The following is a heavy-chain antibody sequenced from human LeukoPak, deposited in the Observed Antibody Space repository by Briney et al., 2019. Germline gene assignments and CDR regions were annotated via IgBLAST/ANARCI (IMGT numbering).Heavy chain of an antibody. CDR2: ISSSSSTK. D-gene: IGHD2-2*01. J-gene: IGHJ4*02. CDR3: ARDPTSTYQFDS. Sequence: GGSLRLSCAASGFTFNIYTMNWVRQAPGKGVEWVAYISSSSSTKYYADSVKGRFTISRDNAKNSLYLQMNSLRDEDTAVYYCARDPTSTYQFDSWGQGTLVTVSS. CDR1: GFTFNIYT. V-gene: IGHV3-48*02.